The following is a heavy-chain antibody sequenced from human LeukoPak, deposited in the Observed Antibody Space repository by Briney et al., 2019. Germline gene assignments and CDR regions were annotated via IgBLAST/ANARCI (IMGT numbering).Heavy chain of an antibody. Sequence: PSETLSLTCAVYGGSFSGYYWSWIRQPPGKGLEWIGEINHSGSTNYNPSLKSRVTISVDTSKNQFSLKLSSVTAADTAVYYCARGSSVLLWFGELLSHISPFDYWGQGTLVTVSS. CDR2: INHSGST. D-gene: IGHD3-10*01. J-gene: IGHJ4*02. CDR1: GGSFSGYY. V-gene: IGHV4-34*01. CDR3: ARGSSVLLWFGELLSHISPFDY.